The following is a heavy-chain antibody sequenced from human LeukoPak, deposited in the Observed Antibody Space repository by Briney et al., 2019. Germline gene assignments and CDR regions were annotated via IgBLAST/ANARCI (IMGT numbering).Heavy chain of an antibody. CDR1: GYTFTSYA. J-gene: IGHJ4*02. CDR2: INTNTGNP. Sequence: GASVTVSCTASGYTFTSYAMNWVRQAPGQGLEWMGWINTNTGNPTYAQGFTGRFVFSLDTSVTTAYLQISNLKTEDTAVYYCARHDNDDDFDYWGQGTLVTVSS. CDR3: ARHDNDDDFDY. D-gene: IGHD3-16*01. V-gene: IGHV7-4-1*02.